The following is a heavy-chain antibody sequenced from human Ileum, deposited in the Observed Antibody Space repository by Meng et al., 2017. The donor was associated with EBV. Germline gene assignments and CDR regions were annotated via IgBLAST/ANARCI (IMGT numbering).Heavy chain of an antibody. CDR1: GFSLTSSGVG. D-gene: IGHD6-6*01. J-gene: IGHJ4*02. Sequence: QITFKESGPTLVKPTQTLPLIWSFCGFSLTSSGVGVGWIRQPPGKALEWLALIYWNDDKRYSPSLKSRLTVTRDTSKNRVVLTLTNVDPVDTATYYCARRPGSPSSRFDYWGQGTLVTVSS. CDR3: ARRPGSPSSRFDY. CDR2: IYWNDDK. V-gene: IGHV2-5*01.